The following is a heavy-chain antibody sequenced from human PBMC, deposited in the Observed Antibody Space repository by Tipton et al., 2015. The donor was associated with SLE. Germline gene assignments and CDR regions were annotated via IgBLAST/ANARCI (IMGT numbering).Heavy chain of an antibody. V-gene: IGHV1-18*01. CDR1: GGSISSYY. CDR2: ISAYNGNT. J-gene: IGHJ5*02. D-gene: IGHD6-13*01. Sequence: TCTVSGGSISSYYWSWVRQAPGQGLEWMGWISAYNGNTNYAQKLQGRVTMTTDTSTSTAYMELRSLRSDDTAVYYCVRDPGIAAAPNWFDPWGQGTLVTVSS. CDR3: VRDPGIAAAPNWFDP.